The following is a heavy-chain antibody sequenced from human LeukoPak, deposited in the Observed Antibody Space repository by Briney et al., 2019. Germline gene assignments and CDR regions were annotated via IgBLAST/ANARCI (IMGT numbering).Heavy chain of an antibody. V-gene: IGHV1-69*13. CDR3: ARKPYGGNWFDY. CDR2: IIPIFGTA. D-gene: IGHD4-23*01. Sequence: VASVTVSCTASGGTFSSYAISWVRQAPGQGLEWMGGIIPIFGTANYAQKFQGRVTITADESTSTAYMELSSLRSEDTAVYYCARKPYGGNWFDYWGQGTLVTVSS. CDR1: GGTFSSYA. J-gene: IGHJ4*02.